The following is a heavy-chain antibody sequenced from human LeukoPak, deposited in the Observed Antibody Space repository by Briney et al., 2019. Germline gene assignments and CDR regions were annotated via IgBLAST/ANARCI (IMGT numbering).Heavy chain of an antibody. V-gene: IGHV3-7*03. CDR3: ARGYSSGWYGY. Sequence: PGGSLRLSCAAPGFTFSNYWMTWVRQAPGKGLEWVANIKEDGSEKYYVDSVKGRFTISRDNAKNSLSLQMNSLRAEDTAVYYCARGYSSGWYGYWGQGTLVTVSS. CDR2: IKEDGSEK. CDR1: GFTFSNYW. J-gene: IGHJ4*02. D-gene: IGHD6-19*01.